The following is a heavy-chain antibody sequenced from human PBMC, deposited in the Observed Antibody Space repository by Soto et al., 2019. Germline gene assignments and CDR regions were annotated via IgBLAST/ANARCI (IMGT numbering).Heavy chain of an antibody. J-gene: IGHJ4*02. CDR3: AREASAVVSLDY. CDR1: GYIFTAYS. V-gene: IGHV1-2*02. CDR2: INPNSGDT. D-gene: IGHD2-15*01. Sequence: ASVKLSCKASGYIFTAYSMHWVRQAPGQGLEWLGWINPNSGDTIYAQKFQDRVTMTCDTSVSTAYLELSSLSSDDTALYYCAREASAVVSLDYWGQGTLVTVSS.